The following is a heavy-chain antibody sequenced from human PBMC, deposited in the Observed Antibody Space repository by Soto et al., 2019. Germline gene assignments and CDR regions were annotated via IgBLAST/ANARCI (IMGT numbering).Heavy chain of an antibody. V-gene: IGHV3-33*01. CDR3: ASRDLYSGYDRGEDY. D-gene: IGHD5-12*01. J-gene: IGHJ4*02. CDR1: GFTFSSYG. Sequence: QVQLVESGGGVVQPGRSLRLSCAASGFTFSSYGMHWVRQAPGKGLEWVAVIWYDGSNKYYADSVKGRFTISRDNSKNTLYLQMNSLRAEDTAVYYCASRDLYSGYDRGEDYWGQGTLVTVSS. CDR2: IWYDGSNK.